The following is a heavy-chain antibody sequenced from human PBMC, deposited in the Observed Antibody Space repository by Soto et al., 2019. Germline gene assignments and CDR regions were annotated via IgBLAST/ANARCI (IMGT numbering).Heavy chain of an antibody. J-gene: IGHJ6*03. Sequence: PGESLKISCKGSGYSFTSYWIGWVRQMPGKGLEWMGIIYPGDSDTRYSPSFQGQVTISADKSISTAYLQWSSLKASDTAMYYCGRSQPTFGGVRGIMDVWGKGTTVTVSS. V-gene: IGHV5-51*01. D-gene: IGHD3-16*01. CDR3: GRSQPTFGGVRGIMDV. CDR1: GYSFTSYW. CDR2: IYPGDSDT.